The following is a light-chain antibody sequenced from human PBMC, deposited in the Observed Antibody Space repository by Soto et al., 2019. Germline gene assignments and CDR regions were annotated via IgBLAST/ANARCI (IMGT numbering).Light chain of an antibody. V-gene: IGKV3-20*01. CDR1: QSRGSNF. CDR2: ASS. J-gene: IGKJ1*01. CDR3: QQYHNSPPT. Sequence: ELALTQSPGTLSLSPGARATLPCKASQSRGSNFLAWYQHKPGQDHRLLIYASSNRATGIPDRFSGSASGTDFTLTSSRLEPEDFAVYYCQQYHNSPPTFGQGTKVDIK.